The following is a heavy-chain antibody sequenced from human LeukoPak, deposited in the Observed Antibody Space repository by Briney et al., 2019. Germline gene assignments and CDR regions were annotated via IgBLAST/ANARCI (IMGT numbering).Heavy chain of an antibody. CDR3: ARGVVGCSGGSCYPDAFDI. CDR1: GFTFSSYG. D-gene: IGHD2-15*01. Sequence: PGGSLRLSCAASGFTFSSYGMSWIRQPPGKGLEWIGSIYYSGSTYYNPSLKSRVTISVDTSTTQFSLKLSSVAAADTAVYYCARGVVGCSGGSCYPDAFDIWGQGTMVTVSS. J-gene: IGHJ3*02. V-gene: IGHV4-39*07. CDR2: IYYSGST.